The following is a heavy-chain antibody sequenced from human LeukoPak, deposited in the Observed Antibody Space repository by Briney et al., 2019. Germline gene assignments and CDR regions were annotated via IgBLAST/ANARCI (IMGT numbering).Heavy chain of an antibody. D-gene: IGHD3/OR15-3a*01. J-gene: IGHJ4*02. CDR1: GFTVSRNY. Sequence: PGGSLRLSCAASGFTVSRNYMSWVRQAPGRGLEWVSSIGDSGVPTYYADSVKGRFTISRDNSQNTLYLQMNSLRADDTAVYYCEKVATWTYFDSWGQGTLVTVSS. CDR2: IGDSGVPT. CDR3: EKVATWTYFDS. V-gene: IGHV3-23*01.